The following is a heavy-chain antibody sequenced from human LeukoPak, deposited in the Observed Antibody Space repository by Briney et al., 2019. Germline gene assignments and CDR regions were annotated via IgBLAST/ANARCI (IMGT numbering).Heavy chain of an antibody. CDR2: INPNSGGT. CDR3: ASWIAMAGTGADAFDI. Sequence: ASVKVSCKASGYTFTGYYMHWVRQAPGQGLEWMGWINPNSGGTNYAQKFQGRVTMTRDTSISTAYMELSRLRSDDTAVYYCASWIAMAGTGADAFDIWGQGTMVTVSS. D-gene: IGHD6-19*01. V-gene: IGHV1-2*02. J-gene: IGHJ3*02. CDR1: GYTFTGYY.